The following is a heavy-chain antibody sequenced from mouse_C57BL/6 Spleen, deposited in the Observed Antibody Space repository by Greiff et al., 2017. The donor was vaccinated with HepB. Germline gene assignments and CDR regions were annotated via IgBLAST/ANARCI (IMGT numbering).Heavy chain of an antibody. CDR1: GFTFSDYY. V-gene: IGHV5-16*01. CDR3: ARDRGSYYGSYWYFDV. D-gene: IGHD1-1*01. CDR2: INYDGSST. J-gene: IGHJ1*03. Sequence: EVKLVESEGGLVQPGSSMKLSCTASGFTFSDYYMAWVRQVPEKGLEWVANINYDGSSTYYLDSLKSRFIISRDNAKNILYLQMSSLKSEDTATYYCARDRGSYYGSYWYFDVWGTGATVTVSS.